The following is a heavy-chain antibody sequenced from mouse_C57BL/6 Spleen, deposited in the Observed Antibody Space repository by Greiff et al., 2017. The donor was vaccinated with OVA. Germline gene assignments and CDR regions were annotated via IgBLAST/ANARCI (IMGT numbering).Heavy chain of an antibody. Sequence: EVKVVESGGGLVKPGGSLKLSCAASGFTFSSYAMSWVRQTPEKRLGGVATISDGGRYTYYPDNVKGRFTISRDNAKNNLYLQMSHLKSEDTAMYYCARGGYGSRDWYFDVWGTGTTVTVSS. CDR1: GFTFSSYA. CDR2: ISDGGRYT. CDR3: ARGGYGSRDWYFDV. D-gene: IGHD1-1*01. J-gene: IGHJ1*03. V-gene: IGHV5-4*03.